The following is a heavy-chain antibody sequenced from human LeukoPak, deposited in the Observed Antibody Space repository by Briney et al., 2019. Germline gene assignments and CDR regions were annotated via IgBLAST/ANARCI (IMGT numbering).Heavy chain of an antibody. CDR2: MNPNSGNT. D-gene: IGHD2-21*02. J-gene: IGHJ6*03. V-gene: IGHV1-8*03. CDR1: GYTFTSYD. CDR3: ARGVTGHYYYYMDV. Sequence: ASVKVSCKASGYTFTSYDINWVRQATGQGLEWMGWMNPNSGNTGYAQKFQGRVTITRNTSISTAYVELSSLRYEDTAVYYCARGVTGHYYYYMDVWGKGTTVTISS.